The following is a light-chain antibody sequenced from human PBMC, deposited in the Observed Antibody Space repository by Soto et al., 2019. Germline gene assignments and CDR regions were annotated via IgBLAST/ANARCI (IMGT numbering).Light chain of an antibody. Sequence: EIVLTQSPGTLSLSPGERATLSCRASQSVNNSYLAWYQQKPGQAPRLLMFGASSRATGIPDRFSGSGSGTDFTLTISRLEPEDFAVYYCQHYGNTPPSVTFGPGTKVDIK. J-gene: IGKJ3*01. CDR3: QHYGNTPPSVT. V-gene: IGKV3-20*01. CDR1: QSVNNSY. CDR2: GAS.